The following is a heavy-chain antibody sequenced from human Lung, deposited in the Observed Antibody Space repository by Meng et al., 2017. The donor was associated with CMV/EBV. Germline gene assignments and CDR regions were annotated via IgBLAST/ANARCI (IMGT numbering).Heavy chain of an antibody. CDR1: GYTFTSSS. CDR2: ININTGNL. J-gene: IGHJ4*02. V-gene: IGHV7-4-1*01. Sequence: QVQLVQSGSGLKKPGDSVKVSCQAAGYTFTSSSMNWVRHAPGQGLEWMGWININTGNLTYAQGFTGRFVFSLDTSVSTAYLQIDSLKADDTAVYYCARGNGWRFDYWGQGTLVTVSS. D-gene: IGHD6-19*01. CDR3: ARGNGWRFDY.